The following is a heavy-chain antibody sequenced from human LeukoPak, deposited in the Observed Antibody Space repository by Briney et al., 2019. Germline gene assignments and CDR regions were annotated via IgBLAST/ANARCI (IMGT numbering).Heavy chain of an antibody. CDR1: GGSISSSNYY. J-gene: IGHJ4*02. CDR3: ARRLSGPLDY. CDR2: IYYSGST. Sequence: PSETLSLTCTVSGGSISSSNYYWGWIRQPPGKGLEWIGSIYYSGSTYYNPSLKSRVTISVDTSKKQFSLKLSSVTAADTAVYYCARRLSGPLDYWGQGTPVTVSS. V-gene: IGHV4-39*01. D-gene: IGHD3-16*01.